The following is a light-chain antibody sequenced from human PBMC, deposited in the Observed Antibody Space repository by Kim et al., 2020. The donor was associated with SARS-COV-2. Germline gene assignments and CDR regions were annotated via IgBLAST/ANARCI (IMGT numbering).Light chain of an antibody. CDR1: SLRSFY. Sequence: LGQTVRITCQGDSLRSFYASWYQQKQGQAPVLVIYGKDNRPSGIPDRFSGSSSGNTASLTITGAQAEDEADYYCNSRDNSGNHLTVFGGGTQLTVL. J-gene: IGLJ2*01. V-gene: IGLV3-19*01. CDR3: NSRDNSGNHLTV. CDR2: GKD.